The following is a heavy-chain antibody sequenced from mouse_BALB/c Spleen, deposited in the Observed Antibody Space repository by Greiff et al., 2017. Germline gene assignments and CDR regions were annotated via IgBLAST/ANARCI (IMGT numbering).Heavy chain of an antibody. CDR3: ARSVNTGTDYYAMDY. D-gene: IGHD4-1*01. CDR1: GFTFSSFG. CDR2: ISSGSSTI. V-gene: IGHV5-17*02. J-gene: IGHJ4*01. Sequence: EVKLVESGGGLVQPGGSRKLSCAASGFTFSSFGMHWVRQAPEQGLEWVAYISSGSSTIYYADTVKGRFTISRDNPKNTLFLQMTSLRSEDTAMYYCARSVNTGTDYYAMDYWGQGTSVTVSS.